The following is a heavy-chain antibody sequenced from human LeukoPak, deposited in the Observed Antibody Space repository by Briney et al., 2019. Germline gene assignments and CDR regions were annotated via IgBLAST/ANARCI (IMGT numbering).Heavy chain of an antibody. V-gene: IGHV1-2*02. J-gene: IGHJ3*02. Sequence: ASVKVSCKASGYTFTGYYMHWVRQAPGQGLEWMGWINPNSGGTNYAQKFQGRVTMTRDTSISTAYMELSRLRSDDTAVYYCARGHSSSPHDAFDIWGQGTMVTVSS. CDR1: GYTFTGYY. CDR3: ARGHSSSPHDAFDI. D-gene: IGHD6-6*01. CDR2: INPNSGGT.